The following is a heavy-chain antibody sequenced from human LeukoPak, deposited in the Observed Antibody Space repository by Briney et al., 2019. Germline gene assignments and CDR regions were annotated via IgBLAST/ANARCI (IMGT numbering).Heavy chain of an antibody. CDR3: AKGGFILMVVTATPEFDY. CDR2: ISGSGGST. CDR1: GFTFSSYG. D-gene: IGHD2-21*02. Sequence: PGGSLRLSCAASGFTFSSYGMSWVRQAPGKGLEWVSAISGSGGSTYYADSVKGRFTISRDNSKNTLYLQMNSLRAEDTAVYYCAKGGFILMVVTATPEFDYWGQGTLVTVSS. J-gene: IGHJ4*02. V-gene: IGHV3-23*01.